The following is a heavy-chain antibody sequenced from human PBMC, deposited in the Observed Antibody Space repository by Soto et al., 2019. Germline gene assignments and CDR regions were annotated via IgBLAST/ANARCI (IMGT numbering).Heavy chain of an antibody. CDR2: IYYSGST. J-gene: IGHJ5*02. CDR1: GGSISSGGYY. CDR3: ARSPPGNHNWFDP. Sequence: SETLSLTCTVSGGSISSGGYYWSWIRQHPGKGLEWIGYIYYSGSTYYNPSLKSRVTISVDTSKNQFSLKLSSVTAADAAVYYCARSPPGNHNWFDPWGQGTLVTVSS. D-gene: IGHD4-4*01. V-gene: IGHV4-31*03.